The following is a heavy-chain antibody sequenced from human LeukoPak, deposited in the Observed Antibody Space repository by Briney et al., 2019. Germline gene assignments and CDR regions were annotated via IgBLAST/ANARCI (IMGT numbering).Heavy chain of an antibody. Sequence: PSETLSLTCAVYGGSFSGYYWSWIRQPPGKGLEWIGSIYYSGSTYYNPSLKSRVTISVDTSKNQFSLKLNSVTAADTAVYYCARVDGYSYGRFDYWGQGTLVTVSS. D-gene: IGHD5-18*01. V-gene: IGHV4-34*01. CDR3: ARVDGYSYGRFDY. CDR2: IYYSGST. CDR1: GGSFSGYY. J-gene: IGHJ4*02.